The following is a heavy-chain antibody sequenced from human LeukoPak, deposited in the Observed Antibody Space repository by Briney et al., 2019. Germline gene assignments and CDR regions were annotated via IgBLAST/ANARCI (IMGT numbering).Heavy chain of an antibody. Sequence: PGRSLRLSCAASGFTFSSYGMHWVRQAPGKGLEWVAVISYDGSNKYYADSVKGRSTISRDNSKNSLYLQMNSLRAEDTAVYYCAKDRGGIVGDTYFDYWGQGTLVTVSS. D-gene: IGHD1-26*01. CDR2: ISYDGSNK. CDR3: AKDRGGIVGDTYFDY. J-gene: IGHJ4*02. CDR1: GFTFSSYG. V-gene: IGHV3-30*18.